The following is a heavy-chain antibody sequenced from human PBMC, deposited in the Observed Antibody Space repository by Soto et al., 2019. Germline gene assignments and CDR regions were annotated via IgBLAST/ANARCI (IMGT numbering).Heavy chain of an antibody. J-gene: IGHJ6*01. Sequence: WESLKISCKGSGYSFTSYWISWVRQLPGKGLEGMGRIDPSDSYTNYSPSFQGHVTISADKSSSTAYLQRSSLKASDTAMYYWSSLYSSSAASPSYYYYYGMDVWARGTTVTVSS. D-gene: IGHD6-6*01. V-gene: IGHV5-10-1*01. CDR2: IDPSDSYT. CDR3: SSLYSSSAASPSYYYYYGMDV. CDR1: GYSFTSYW.